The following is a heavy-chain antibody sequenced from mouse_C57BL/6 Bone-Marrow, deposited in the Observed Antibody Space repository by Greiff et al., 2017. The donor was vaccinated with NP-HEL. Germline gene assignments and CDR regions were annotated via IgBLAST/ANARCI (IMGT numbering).Heavy chain of an antibody. CDR3: ARPAQAAFDC. Sequence: QVQLQQPGAELVMPGASVKLSCKASGYTFTSYWMHWVKQRPGQGLEWIGEIDPSDSYTNYNQKFKGKSTLTVDKSSSTSYMQLSSLTSEDSAVYYCARPAQAAFDCWGQGTTLTVSS. D-gene: IGHD3-2*02. V-gene: IGHV1-69*01. J-gene: IGHJ2*01. CDR1: GYTFTSYW. CDR2: IDPSDSYT.